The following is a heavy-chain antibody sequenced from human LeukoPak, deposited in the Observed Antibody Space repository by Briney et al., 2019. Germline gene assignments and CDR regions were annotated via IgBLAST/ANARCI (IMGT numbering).Heavy chain of an antibody. V-gene: IGHV4-4*02. Sequence: GSLRLSCAASGFTFSNYNMNWVRQSPGKGLEWIGEIYHRGNSNYNPSLKSRVSISVDTSKNQFSLKVTSLTAADTAVYYCARAFHPPDFAFGRAPYYFDLWGQGTLVTVSS. CDR3: ARAFHPPDFAFGRAPYYFDL. CDR2: IYHRGNS. J-gene: IGHJ4*01. CDR1: GFTFSNYN. D-gene: IGHD3-16*01.